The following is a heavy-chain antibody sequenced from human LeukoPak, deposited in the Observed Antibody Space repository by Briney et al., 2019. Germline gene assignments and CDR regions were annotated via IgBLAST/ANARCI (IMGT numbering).Heavy chain of an antibody. J-gene: IGHJ4*02. CDR2: ISESGGTT. V-gene: IGHV3-23*01. D-gene: IGHD1-26*01. CDR1: GFTFSSYA. CDR3: TRAGWVY. Sequence: GGSLRLSCAASGFTFSSYAMSWIRQAPGKGLEWVSNISESGGTTYYADSVKGPFTISRHNSKNTLYLQMNSLRADDTPIYFCTRAGWVYWGQGTLFTVSS.